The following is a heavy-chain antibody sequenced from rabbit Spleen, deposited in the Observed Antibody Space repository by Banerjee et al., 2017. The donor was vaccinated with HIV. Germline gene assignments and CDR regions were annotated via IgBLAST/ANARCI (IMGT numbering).Heavy chain of an antibody. CDR3: ARDSYAGVSGWGGGMDL. J-gene: IGHJ3*01. V-gene: IGHV1S25*01. CDR2: ISTGGST. Sequence: QEQLKESGGGLVTPGGTLTLTCTASGSDINSYRIGWVRQAPGKGLEHIGFISTGGSTYYASWVNGRFTISRTSTTVDLKMTSLTAADTATYFCARDSYAGVSGWGGGMDLWGQGTLVTVS. CDR1: GSDINSYR. D-gene: IGHD4-1*01.